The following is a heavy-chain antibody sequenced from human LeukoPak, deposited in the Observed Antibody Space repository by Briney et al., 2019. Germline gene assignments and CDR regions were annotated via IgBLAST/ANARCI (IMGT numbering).Heavy chain of an antibody. CDR2: IYYSGST. CDR3: ARLPLGNYYGSGTYYYYYYGMDV. V-gene: IGHV4-39*01. D-gene: IGHD3-10*01. Sequence: SETLSLTCTVSGGSISSSSYYWGWIRQPPGKGLEWIGSIYYSGSTYYNPSLKSRVTISVDTSKNQFSLKLSSVTAADTAVYYCARLPLGNYYGSGTYYYYYYGMDVWGQGTTVTVSS. CDR1: GGSISSSSYY. J-gene: IGHJ6*02.